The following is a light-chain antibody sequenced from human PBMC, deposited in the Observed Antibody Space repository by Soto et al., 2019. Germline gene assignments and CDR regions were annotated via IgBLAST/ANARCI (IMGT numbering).Light chain of an antibody. CDR3: QQYNSGGFT. V-gene: IGKV1-5*03. CDR2: KAS. J-gene: IGKJ3*01. Sequence: DIQMTQSPSTLSASVGDRVTITCRASQSISSWLAWYQQKPGKAPKLMIYKASSLESGVPSRFSGSGSGTELTLTISSLQPDDVASYYCQQYNSGGFTFGPGPNVDIK. CDR1: QSISSW.